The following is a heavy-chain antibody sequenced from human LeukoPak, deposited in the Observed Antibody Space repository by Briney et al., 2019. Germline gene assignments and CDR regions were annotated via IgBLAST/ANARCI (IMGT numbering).Heavy chain of an antibody. D-gene: IGHD3-22*01. J-gene: IGHJ4*02. CDR2: IYYSGST. V-gene: IGHV4-30-4*07. CDR3: ARAFDYYDSSGSEYYFDY. Sequence: PSGTLSLTCAVSGGSISSGGYSWSWIRQPPGKGLEWIGCIYYSGSTYYNPSLKSRVTISVDTSKNQFSLKLSSVTAADTAVYYCARAFDYYDSSGSEYYFDYWGQGTLVTVSS. CDR1: GGSISSGGYS.